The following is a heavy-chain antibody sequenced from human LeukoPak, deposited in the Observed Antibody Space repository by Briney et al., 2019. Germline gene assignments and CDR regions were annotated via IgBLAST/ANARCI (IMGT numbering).Heavy chain of an antibody. Sequence: GGSLRLSCAASGFTFSSYSMNWVRQAPGKGLEWVSSISSSSSYRYYADSVKGRFTISRDNAKNSLYLQMNSLKTEDTAVYYCTRGAPGDFGGGDCLDYWGQGTLVTVSS. V-gene: IGHV3-21*03. CDR3: TRGAPGDFGGGDCLDY. CDR2: ISSSSSYR. CDR1: GFTFSSYS. J-gene: IGHJ4*02. D-gene: IGHD2-21*01.